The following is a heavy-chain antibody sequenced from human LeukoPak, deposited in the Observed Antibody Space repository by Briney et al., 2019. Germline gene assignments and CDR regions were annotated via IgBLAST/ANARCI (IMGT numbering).Heavy chain of an antibody. J-gene: IGHJ3*02. D-gene: IGHD1-1*01. Sequence: GGSLRLSCEVSGFTFYDYAMHWVRHAPGKGIEWVSSISWDNSTVAYADSVKGRFTISRDNVRKSLNLQMNSLTTEDTAFYFCARDSAWRGNWYAFDIWGQGTMVTVSS. V-gene: IGHV3-9*01. CDR3: ARDSAWRGNWYAFDI. CDR1: GFTFYDYA. CDR2: ISWDNSTV.